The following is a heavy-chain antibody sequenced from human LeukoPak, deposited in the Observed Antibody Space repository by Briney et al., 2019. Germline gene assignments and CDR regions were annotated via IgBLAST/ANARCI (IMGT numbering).Heavy chain of an antibody. J-gene: IGHJ3*02. D-gene: IGHD5-12*01. Sequence: TGGSLRLSCAASGFTFSNYAMSWVRQAPGKGLEWVSAISGSGGSTYYADSVKGRFTISRDNSKNTLYLQMNSLRAEDTAVYYCAKDGHGSGYHDAFDIWGQGTMVTVSS. V-gene: IGHV3-23*01. CDR3: AKDGHGSGYHDAFDI. CDR1: GFTFSNYA. CDR2: ISGSGGST.